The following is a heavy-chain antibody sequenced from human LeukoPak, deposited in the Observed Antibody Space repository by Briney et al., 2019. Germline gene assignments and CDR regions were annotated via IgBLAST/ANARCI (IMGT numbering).Heavy chain of an antibody. D-gene: IGHD1-1*01. V-gene: IGHV1-69*13. Sequence: SVKVSCKASGYTFTSYGITWVRQAPGQGLEWMGGIIPIFGTANYAQKFQGRVTITADESTSTAYMELSSLRSEDTAVYYCARGASRYSVDYWGQGTLVTVSS. CDR2: IIPIFGTA. J-gene: IGHJ4*02. CDR3: ARGASRYSVDY. CDR1: GYTFTSYG.